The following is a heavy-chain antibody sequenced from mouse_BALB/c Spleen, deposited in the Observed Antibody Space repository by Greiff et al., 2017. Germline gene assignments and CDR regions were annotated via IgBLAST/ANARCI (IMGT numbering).Heavy chain of an antibody. CDR3: ARGDYDAWFAY. CDR1: GYTFTSYY. CDR2: IYPGDGST. D-gene: IGHD2-4*01. Sequence: VQLQQSGPELVKPGASVKMSCKASGYTFTSYYIHWVKQRPGQGLEWIGWIYPGDGSTKYNEKFKGKTTLTADKSSSTAYMLLSSLTSEDSAIYFCARGDYDAWFAYWGQGTLVTVSA. V-gene: IGHV1S56*01. J-gene: IGHJ3*01.